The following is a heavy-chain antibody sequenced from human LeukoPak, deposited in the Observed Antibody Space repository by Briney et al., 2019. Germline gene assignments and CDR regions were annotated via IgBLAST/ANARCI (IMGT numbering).Heavy chain of an antibody. CDR2: INTNTGNP. CDR1: GYTFTNYA. CDR3: ARVVRGSSGYRYYFDY. Sequence: ASVKVSCKASGYTFTNYAMNWVRQAPGQGLEWMGWINTNTGNPTYAQGFTGRFVFSLDTSVSTAYLQISGLKAEDTAVYYCARVVRGSSGYRYYFDYWAREPWSLSPQ. V-gene: IGHV7-4-1*02. J-gene: IGHJ4*02. D-gene: IGHD3-22*01.